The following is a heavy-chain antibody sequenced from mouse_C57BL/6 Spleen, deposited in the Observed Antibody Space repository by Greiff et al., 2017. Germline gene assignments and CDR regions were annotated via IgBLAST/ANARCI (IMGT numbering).Heavy chain of an antibody. J-gene: IGHJ4*01. CDR1: GYAFSSSW. Sequence: QVQLQQSGAELVKPGASVKISCKASGYAFSSSWMNWVKQRPGKGLEWIGQLYPGDGDTNYNGKFKGKATLTADKSSSPAYMQLSSLTSEDSAVYFCARGGYYAMDYWGQGTSVTVSS. CDR3: ARGGYYAMDY. CDR2: LYPGDGDT. V-gene: IGHV1-80*01.